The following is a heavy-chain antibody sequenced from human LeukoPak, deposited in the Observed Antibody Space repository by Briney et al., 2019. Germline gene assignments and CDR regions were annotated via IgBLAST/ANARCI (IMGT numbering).Heavy chain of an antibody. CDR1: GYTFTSYD. Sequence: ASVKVSCKASGYTFTSYDINWVRQATGPGLEGMGWMNPNSGNTGYAQKFQGRVTITRNTSTSTAYMELSSLRSEDTAVYYCARGSVLRGSYRFDAFDIWGQGTMVTVSS. CDR3: ARGSVLRGSYRFDAFDI. D-gene: IGHD1-26*01. V-gene: IGHV1-8*03. CDR2: MNPNSGNT. J-gene: IGHJ3*02.